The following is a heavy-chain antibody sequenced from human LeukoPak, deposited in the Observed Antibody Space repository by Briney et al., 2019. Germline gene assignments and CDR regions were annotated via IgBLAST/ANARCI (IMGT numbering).Heavy chain of an antibody. D-gene: IGHD2-21*01. J-gene: IGHJ3*02. Sequence: GGSLRLSCAASGFTFSSYAMSWVRQAPGKGLEWVSAISGSGGSTYYADSVKGRFTISGDNSKNTLYLQMNSLRAEDTAVYYCAKAEAYCGGDCYSRGVLDDAFDIWGQGTMVTVSS. CDR2: ISGSGGST. CDR1: GFTFSSYA. CDR3: AKAEAYCGGDCYSRGVLDDAFDI. V-gene: IGHV3-23*01.